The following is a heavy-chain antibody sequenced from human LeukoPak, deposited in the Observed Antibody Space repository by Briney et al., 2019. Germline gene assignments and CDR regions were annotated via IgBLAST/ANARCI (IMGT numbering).Heavy chain of an antibody. V-gene: IGHV3-21*01. J-gene: IGHJ6*03. CDR2: ISSSSSYI. D-gene: IGHD3-16*01. CDR1: GFTFSSYS. Sequence: GGSLRLSCAASGFTFSSYSMNWVRQAPGKGLEWVSSISSSSSYIYYADSVKGRFTISRDNAKNSLYLQMNSLRAEDTAVYYCARSNYDYVWGSYAFYYYYMDVWGKGTTVTVSS. CDR3: ARSNYDYVWGSYAFYYYYMDV.